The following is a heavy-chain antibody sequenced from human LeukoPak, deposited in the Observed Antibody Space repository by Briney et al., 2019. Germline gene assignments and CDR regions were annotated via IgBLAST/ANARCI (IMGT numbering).Heavy chain of an antibody. CDR2: ISGSGDST. Sequence: GGSLRLSCAASGFTFSSYAMSCVRQAPGKGLEWVSAISGSGDSTYYADSVKGRFTISRDNSKNTLYLQMNSLRAEDTAIYYCAKASSPQWLLRADWFDPWGQGILVTVSS. J-gene: IGHJ5*02. CDR1: GFTFSSYA. V-gene: IGHV3-23*01. CDR3: AKASSPQWLLRADWFDP. D-gene: IGHD6-19*01.